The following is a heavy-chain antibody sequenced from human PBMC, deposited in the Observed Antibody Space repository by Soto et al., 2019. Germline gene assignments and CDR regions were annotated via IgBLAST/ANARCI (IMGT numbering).Heavy chain of an antibody. CDR3: ARARCSSGQCYYFDY. V-gene: IGHV3-64*02. CDR1: GFTFSSYN. Sequence: EVQLVESGEGLVQPGVSLRLSCAASGFTFSSYNIHWIRQAPGKGLEFVSAISRSGDRTYYADSVKGRFTITRDNSKNTVWLQMGSLRAEDMAVYYCARARCSSGQCYYFDYWGRGALVSVSS. D-gene: IGHD2-15*01. J-gene: IGHJ4*02. CDR2: ISRSGDRT.